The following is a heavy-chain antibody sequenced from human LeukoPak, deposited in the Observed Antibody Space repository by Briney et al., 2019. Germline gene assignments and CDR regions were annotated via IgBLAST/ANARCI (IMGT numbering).Heavy chain of an antibody. CDR1: GGSFSGYY. CDR2: INHSGST. V-gene: IGHV4-34*01. D-gene: IGHD5-18*01. J-gene: IGHJ4*02. Sequence: SETLSLTCAVYGGSFSGYYWSWIRQPPGKGPEWIGEINHSGSTNYNPSLKSRVTISVDTSKNQFSLKLSSVTAADTAVYYCARIDTAMVYPFDYWGQGTLVTVSS. CDR3: ARIDTAMVYPFDY.